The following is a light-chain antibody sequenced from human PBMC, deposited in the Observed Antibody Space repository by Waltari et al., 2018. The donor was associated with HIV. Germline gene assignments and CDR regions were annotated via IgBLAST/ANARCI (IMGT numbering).Light chain of an antibody. Sequence: QSALTQSASVSGSPGQSITISCTGTSSDVGGYNYVSWYQQHPGKAPKLMIYDVSKRPSGVSNRFSGSKSGNTASLTISGLQAEDEADYYCCSYAGSSTYWVFGGGTKLTVL. V-gene: IGLV2-23*02. J-gene: IGLJ3*02. CDR2: DVS. CDR3: CSYAGSSTYWV. CDR1: SSDVGGYNY.